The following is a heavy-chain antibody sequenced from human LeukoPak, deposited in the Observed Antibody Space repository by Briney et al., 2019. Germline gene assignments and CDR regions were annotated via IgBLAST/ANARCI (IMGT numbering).Heavy chain of an antibody. J-gene: IGHJ5*02. CDR2: IYYSGNT. V-gene: IGHV4-39*07. CDR1: GPSISSSRYY. CDR3: ARGYGWAAARWFDP. Sequence: PSETLSLTCTLSGPSISSSRYYWGWLRQPPGKGLEWFGSIYYSGNTYYNPSLKSRVTISVDTSKNQLSLKLSSVTAADTAVYYCARGYGWAAARWFDPWGQGTLVTVSS. D-gene: IGHD6-13*01.